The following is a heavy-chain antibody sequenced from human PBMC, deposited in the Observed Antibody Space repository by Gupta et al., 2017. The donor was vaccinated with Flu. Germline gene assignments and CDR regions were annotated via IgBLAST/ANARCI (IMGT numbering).Heavy chain of an antibody. CDR2: INPNSGGT. Sequence: QVQLVQSGAEVKKPGASVKVSCKASGYTFPGYDMHWVRQAPGQGLEWMGWINPNSGGTNYAQKFQGRVTMTRDTSISTAYMELSRLRSDDTAVYYCASTGYSSGWYGFLFDYWGQGTLVTVSS. CDR3: ASTGYSSGWYGFLFDY. J-gene: IGHJ4*02. D-gene: IGHD6-19*01. V-gene: IGHV1-2*02. CDR1: GYTFPGYD.